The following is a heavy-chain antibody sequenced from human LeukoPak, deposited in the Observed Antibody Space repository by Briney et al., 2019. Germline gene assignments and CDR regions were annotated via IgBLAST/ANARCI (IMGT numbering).Heavy chain of an antibody. Sequence: GESLKSSCKGSGYSFTSYWIGWVRQMPGKGLEWMGIIYPGESDTRYSPSFQGQVTISADKSISTAYLQWSSLKASDTAMYYCARRGGTDGNIVDYWGQGTLVTVSS. J-gene: IGHJ4*02. CDR3: ARRGGTDGNIVDY. CDR2: IYPGESDT. V-gene: IGHV5-51*01. CDR1: GYSFTSYW. D-gene: IGHD5-12*01.